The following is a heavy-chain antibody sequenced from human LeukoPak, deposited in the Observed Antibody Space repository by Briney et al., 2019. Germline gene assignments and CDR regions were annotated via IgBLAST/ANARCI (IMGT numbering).Heavy chain of an antibody. D-gene: IGHD1-26*01. CDR1: GGSIGSYY. CDR3: ARSGGQF. V-gene: IGHV4-59*08. Sequence: SGTLSLTCTVSGGSIGSYYWSWIRQPPGKGLEWIGYIYYSGSTNYNPSLKSRVTISVDTSKNQFSLKLSSVTAADTAVYYCARSGGQFWGQGTLVTVSS. CDR2: IYYSGST. J-gene: IGHJ4*02.